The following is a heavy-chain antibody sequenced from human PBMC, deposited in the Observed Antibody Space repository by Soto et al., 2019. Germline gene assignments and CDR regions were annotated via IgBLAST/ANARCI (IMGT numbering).Heavy chain of an antibody. Sequence: EVQLVESGGGLVQPGGSLGLSCSASGFTFRVYSMNWVRQAPGKGLEWVSYITSDERTIHYADSVKGRFTISRYNAKNSVYLQMTSLRDEDTAVYYCARSVESHFDFWGQGILVTVSS. J-gene: IGHJ4*01. CDR2: ITSDERTI. CDR3: ARSVESHFDF. V-gene: IGHV3-48*02. D-gene: IGHD6-19*01. CDR1: GFTFRVYS.